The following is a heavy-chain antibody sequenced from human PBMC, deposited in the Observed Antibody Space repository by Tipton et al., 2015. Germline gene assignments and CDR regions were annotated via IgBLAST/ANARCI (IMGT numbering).Heavy chain of an antibody. Sequence: TLSLTCTVSGGSISSGDYYWSWIRQPPGKGLEWIGFIYYSGSTNYNPSLKSRVTISADTSKNQFSLNLSSVTAADTAVYYCAREGWNSDSSGYDYWGQGTLVTVSS. V-gene: IGHV4-61*08. CDR2: IYYSGST. CDR3: AREGWNSDSSGYDY. CDR1: GGSISSGDYY. D-gene: IGHD3-22*01. J-gene: IGHJ4*02.